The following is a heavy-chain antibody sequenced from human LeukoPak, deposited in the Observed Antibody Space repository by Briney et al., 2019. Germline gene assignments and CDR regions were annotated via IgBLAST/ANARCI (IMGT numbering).Heavy chain of an antibody. CDR2: IYIGGST. D-gene: IGHD3-10*01. J-gene: IGHJ3*02. CDR3: AKALINYSRGGFEI. Sequence: SQTLSLTCTVSGGSISDGSHYWSCIRQSAGKGLECIGRIYIGGSTTYNPSLKSRVTISADTSRNQISLMLTSVTATDTAVYYCAKALINYSRGGFEIWGQGTVVTVSS. V-gene: IGHV4-61*02. CDR1: GGSISDGSHY.